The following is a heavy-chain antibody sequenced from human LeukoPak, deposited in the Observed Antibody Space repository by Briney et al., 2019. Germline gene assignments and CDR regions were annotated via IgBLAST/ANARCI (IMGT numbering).Heavy chain of an antibody. V-gene: IGHV3-48*04. Sequence: GGSLRLSCAASGFTFSIYSMNWVRQAPGKGLEWVSYISSSSSTIYYADSVKGRFTISRDNAKNSLYLQMNSLRAEDTAVYYCARDRVVSSGYYYDNWGQGTLVTVSS. D-gene: IGHD3-22*01. CDR1: GFTFSIYS. J-gene: IGHJ4*02. CDR2: ISSSSSTI. CDR3: ARDRVVSSGYYYDN.